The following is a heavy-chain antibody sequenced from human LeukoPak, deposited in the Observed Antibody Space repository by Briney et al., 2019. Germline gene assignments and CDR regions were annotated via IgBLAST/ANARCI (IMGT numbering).Heavy chain of an antibody. Sequence: PGGSLRLSCAASGFTFSNYAMSWVRQAPGKGLEWVSAITGSGGNTYYADSVKGRFTISRDNSKNTLYLQMNSLRDEDTAVYYCAKWVDFDVLTGYYVPDFWGQGTLVTVSS. CDR2: ITGSGGNT. V-gene: IGHV3-23*01. J-gene: IGHJ4*02. CDR3: AKWVDFDVLTGYYVPDF. CDR1: GFTFSNYA. D-gene: IGHD3-9*01.